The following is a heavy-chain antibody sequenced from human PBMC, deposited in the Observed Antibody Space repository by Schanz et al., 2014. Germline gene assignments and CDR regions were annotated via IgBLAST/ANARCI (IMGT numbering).Heavy chain of an antibody. D-gene: IGHD3-16*01. V-gene: IGHV3-21*06. CDR1: GFTFSNYS. J-gene: IGHJ5*02. CDR2: ISSSGSSI. Sequence: EVQLVESGGGLIQPGGSLRLSCAASGFTFSNYSMNWVRQAPGKGLEWVSSISSSGSSIYYADSVKGRFTISRDNANNSLFLRMNSLRAEDTAVYYCASDYNYFETEAPWGQGTLXTVSS. CDR3: ASDYNYFETEAP.